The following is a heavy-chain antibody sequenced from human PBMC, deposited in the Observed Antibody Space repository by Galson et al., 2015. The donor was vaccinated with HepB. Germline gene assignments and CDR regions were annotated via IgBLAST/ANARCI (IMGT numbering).Heavy chain of an antibody. CDR3: ARDLNLYGMDV. J-gene: IGHJ6*02. CDR1: GYTFTSYG. Sequence: SVKVSCKASGYTFTSYGISWVRQAPGQGLEWMGWISAYNGNTNYAQKLQGRVTMTTDTSTSTAHMELRSLRSDDTAVYYCARDLNLYGMDVWGQGTTVTVSS. V-gene: IGHV1-18*01. CDR2: ISAYNGNT.